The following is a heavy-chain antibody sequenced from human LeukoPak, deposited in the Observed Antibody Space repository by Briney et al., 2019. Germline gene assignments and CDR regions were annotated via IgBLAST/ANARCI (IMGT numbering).Heavy chain of an antibody. CDR1: GGSFSSYY. Sequence: SETLSLTCAVYGGSFSSYYWSWIRQPPGKGLEWIGEINHGGSTNYNPSLKSRVTISVDTSKNQFSLKLSSVTAADTAVYYCARGGDYYGMAVWGQGKTVTVSS. D-gene: IGHD4-17*01. J-gene: IGHJ6*02. V-gene: IGHV4-34*01. CDR2: INHGGST. CDR3: ARGGDYYGMAV.